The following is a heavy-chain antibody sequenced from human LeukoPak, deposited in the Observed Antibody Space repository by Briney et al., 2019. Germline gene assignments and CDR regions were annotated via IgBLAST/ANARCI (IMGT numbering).Heavy chain of an antibody. Sequence: PGGSLRLSCAASGFTFSSYSMNWVRQAPGKGLEWVSYISSSSSTLYYADSVKGRFTISRDNAKNSLYRQMNSLRAEDTAVYYCARDACLVGACGYAFDICGQGTMVRVSS. CDR2: ISSSSSTL. CDR1: GFTFSSYS. V-gene: IGHV3-48*01. D-gene: IGHD1-26*01. CDR3: ARDACLVGACGYAFDI. J-gene: IGHJ3*02.